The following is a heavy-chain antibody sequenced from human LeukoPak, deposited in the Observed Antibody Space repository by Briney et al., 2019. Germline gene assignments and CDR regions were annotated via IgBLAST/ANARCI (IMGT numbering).Heavy chain of an antibody. CDR1: GGTFSSYA. CDR2: IIPILGIA. V-gene: IGHV1-69*04. D-gene: IGHD2-21*02. J-gene: IGHJ3*02. Sequence: ASVKVSCKASGGTFSSYAISWVRQAPGQGLEWMGRIIPILGIANYAQKFQGRVTITADKSTSTAYMELSSLRSEDTAVYYCARECGGDCLKHAFDIWGQGTMVTVSS. CDR3: ARECGGDCLKHAFDI.